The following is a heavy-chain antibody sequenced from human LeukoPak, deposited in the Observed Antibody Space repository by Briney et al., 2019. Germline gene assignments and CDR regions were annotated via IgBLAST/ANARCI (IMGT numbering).Heavy chain of an antibody. CDR3: ATSYYDSSGYLPFDY. J-gene: IGHJ4*02. CDR1: GYTLTELS. D-gene: IGHD3-22*01. CDR2: FDPEDGET. Sequence: GASVKVSCKVSGYTLTELSMHWVRRAPGKGLEWMGGFDPEDGETIYAQKFQGRVTMTEDTSTDTAYMELSSLRSEDTAVYYCATSYYDSSGYLPFDYWGQGTLVTVSS. V-gene: IGHV1-24*01.